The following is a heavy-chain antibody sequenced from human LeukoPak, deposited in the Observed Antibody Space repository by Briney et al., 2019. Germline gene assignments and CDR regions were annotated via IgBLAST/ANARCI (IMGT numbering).Heavy chain of an antibody. CDR1: GGSISSGGYS. CDR3: ARGLQTYYFDY. V-gene: IGHV4-30-2*01. Sequence: SETLSLTCAVSGGSISSGGYSWGWIRQPPGKGLEWIGYIYYSGSTYYNPSLKSRVTISVDRSKNQFSLKLSSVTAADTAVYYCARGLQTYYFDYWGQGTLVTVSS. CDR2: IYYSGST. J-gene: IGHJ4*02.